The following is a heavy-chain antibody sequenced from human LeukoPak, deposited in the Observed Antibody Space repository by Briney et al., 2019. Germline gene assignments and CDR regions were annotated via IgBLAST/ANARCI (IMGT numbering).Heavy chain of an antibody. V-gene: IGHV1-69*06. CDR3: ARGIPPFYYMDV. CDR1: GGTFSSYA. Sequence: SVKVSCKASGGTFSSYAISWVRQAPGQGLEWMGGIIPIFGTANYAQKFQGRVTITADKSTSTAYMELSSLRSEDTAVYYCARGIPPFYYMDVWGKGTTVTVSS. CDR2: IIPIFGTA. J-gene: IGHJ6*03.